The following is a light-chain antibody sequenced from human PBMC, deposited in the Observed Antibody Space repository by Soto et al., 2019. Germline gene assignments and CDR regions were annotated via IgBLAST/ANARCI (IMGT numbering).Light chain of an antibody. V-gene: IGLV1-44*01. CDR2: SNY. Sequence: QSVLTQPPSASGTPGQRVTISCSGSSSNIESNTVTWYQQLPGTAPKLVIYSNYDRPSGVPDRFSGSTSGTSASLTVSGLQAEDEANYYCSSYAGRNNLVFGGGTKLTVL. J-gene: IGLJ3*02. CDR3: SSYAGRNNLV. CDR1: SSNIESNT.